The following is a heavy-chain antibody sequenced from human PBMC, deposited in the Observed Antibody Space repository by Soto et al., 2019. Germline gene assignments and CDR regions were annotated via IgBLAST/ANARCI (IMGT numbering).Heavy chain of an antibody. CDR1: GYSFTSYW. J-gene: IGHJ6*02. D-gene: IGHD5-12*01. CDR3: ARHRGSPGSYFGMDV. CDR2: IYPGDSDT. Sequence: GESLKISCKGSGYSFTSYWINWVRQMPGKGLEWLGVIYPGDSDTRYSPSFQGQVTISADKSINTAYLQWRSLKASDTAVYYCARHRGSPGSYFGMDVWGQGTTVTVSS. V-gene: IGHV5-51*01.